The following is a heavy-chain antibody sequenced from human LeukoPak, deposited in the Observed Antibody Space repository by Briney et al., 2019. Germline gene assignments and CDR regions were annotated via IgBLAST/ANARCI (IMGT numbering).Heavy chain of an antibody. J-gene: IGHJ4*02. CDR2: ISSSGSTI. CDR3: ATHLARYFSDY. CDR1: GFTFSDYY. Sequence: PGGSLRLSCAASGFTFSDYYMSWIRQAPGKGLEWVSYISSSGSTIYYADSVQGRFTISRDNAKNSLYLQMNSLRAEDTAVYYCATHLARYFSDYWGRGTLVTVSS. V-gene: IGHV3-11*04. D-gene: IGHD3-10*01.